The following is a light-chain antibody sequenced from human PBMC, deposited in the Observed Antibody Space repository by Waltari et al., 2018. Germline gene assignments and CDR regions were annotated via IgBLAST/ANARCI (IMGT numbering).Light chain of an antibody. J-gene: IGLJ2*01. V-gene: IGLV2-14*03. Sequence: QSALTQPASVSGSPGQSITISCTGTSSDIGGYNYVSWYQQHPGRAPKLIIYDVSNRPSGVSNRFSGSKSGNTASLTISGLQAEDEADYYCSSYRSSSTLFVFGGGTKLTVL. CDR2: DVS. CDR1: SSDIGGYNY. CDR3: SSYRSSSTLFV.